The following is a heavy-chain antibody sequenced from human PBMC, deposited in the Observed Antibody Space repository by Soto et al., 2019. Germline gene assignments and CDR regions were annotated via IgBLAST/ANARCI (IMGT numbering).Heavy chain of an antibody. V-gene: IGHV3-74*01. J-gene: IGHJ2*01. CDR1: GFTLVSHR. Sequence: GVLVLSCAASGFTLVSHRIHWVRQPPGKGLEWVSRIDTDGVGTSYADSAKGRLTIFTDNAKNTVYLQLHGLRAERTAQHYLTTVLDLW. D-gene: IGHD4-17*01. CDR3: TTVLDL. CDR2: IDTDGVGT.